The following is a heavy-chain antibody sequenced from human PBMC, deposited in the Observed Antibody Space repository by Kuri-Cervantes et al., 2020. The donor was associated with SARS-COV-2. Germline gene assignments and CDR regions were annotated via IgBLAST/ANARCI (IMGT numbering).Heavy chain of an antibody. CDR3: AKGPRYCSSTSCYRGPYYYYYYMDV. Sequence: GESLKISCAASGFTFSSYAMSWVRQAPGKGLEWVSAISGSGGSTYYADSVKGRFTISRDNSKNTLYLQMNSLRAEDTAVYYCAKGPRYCSSTSCYRGPYYYYYYMDVRGKGTTVTVSS. V-gene: IGHV3-23*01. CDR2: ISGSGGST. J-gene: IGHJ6*03. D-gene: IGHD2-2*02. CDR1: GFTFSSYA.